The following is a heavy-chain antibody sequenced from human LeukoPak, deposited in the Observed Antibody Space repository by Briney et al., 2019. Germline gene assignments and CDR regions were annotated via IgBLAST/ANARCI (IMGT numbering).Heavy chain of an antibody. J-gene: IGHJ4*02. CDR3: AKEGYCSGGSCYGFDY. V-gene: IGHV3-30*18. D-gene: IGHD2-15*01. CDR2: ISYDGSSK. Sequence: GGSLRLSCAASGFTFSSYGMHWVRQAPGKGLEWVAVISYDGSSKYYADSVKGRFTISRDNSKNTLYLQMNSLRAEDTAVYYCAKEGYCSGGSCYGFDYWGQGTLVTVSS. CDR1: GFTFSSYG.